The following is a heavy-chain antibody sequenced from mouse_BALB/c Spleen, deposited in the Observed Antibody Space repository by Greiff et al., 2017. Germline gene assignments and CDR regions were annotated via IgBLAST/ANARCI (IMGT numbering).Heavy chain of an antibody. Sequence: EVHLVESGGGLVQPGGSLKLSCAASGFTFSSYTMSWVRQTPEKRLEWVAYISNGGGSTYYPDTVKGRFTISRDNAKNTLYLQMSSLKSEDTAMYYCARSSGDYGSAYWGQGTLVTVSA. CDR2: ISNGGGST. J-gene: IGHJ3*01. D-gene: IGHD1-1*01. CDR1: GFTFSSYT. CDR3: ARSSGDYGSAY. V-gene: IGHV5-12-2*01.